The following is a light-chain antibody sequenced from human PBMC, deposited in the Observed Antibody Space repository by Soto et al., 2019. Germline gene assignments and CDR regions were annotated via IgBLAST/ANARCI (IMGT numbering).Light chain of an antibody. J-gene: IGKJ1*01. Sequence: EIVMTQSPATLSVSPGERATLSCRASQSVSSNLAWYQQKPGQAPRLLIYGASTRATAIPARFSGSGSGTEFTLNITSLQSEDIAVYYCQQYDSWLVWTFGQGTKVEI. CDR3: QQYDSWLVWT. CDR2: GAS. CDR1: QSVSSN. V-gene: IGKV3-15*01.